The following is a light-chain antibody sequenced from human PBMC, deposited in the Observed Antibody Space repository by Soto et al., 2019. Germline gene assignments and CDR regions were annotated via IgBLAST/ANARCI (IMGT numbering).Light chain of an antibody. CDR1: QSVSSSY. CDR2: GAS. J-gene: IGKJ1*01. Sequence: EIVLTQSPGTLSLSPGERATLSCRASQSVSSSYLAWYQQKPGQAPRLLSYGASSRATGIPDRFSGSGSGTDFTITISRLEPEDFAVSYCQQYGASWTFGQGTKVEI. CDR3: QQYGASWT. V-gene: IGKV3-20*01.